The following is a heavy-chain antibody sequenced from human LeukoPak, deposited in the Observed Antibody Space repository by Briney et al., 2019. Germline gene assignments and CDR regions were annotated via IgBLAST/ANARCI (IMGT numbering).Heavy chain of an antibody. Sequence: SETLSLTCTVSGGSISSYYWSWIRQPAGKGLEGIGRIYTSGCTNYNPSPKSRVTMSVDTSKNQFSLKLSSVTAADTAVYYCARGPGYCTNGVCPPSRYYYYYMDVWGKGTTVTVSS. J-gene: IGHJ6*03. V-gene: IGHV4-4*07. CDR2: IYTSGCT. D-gene: IGHD2-8*01. CDR3: ARGPGYCTNGVCPPSRYYYYYMDV. CDR1: GGSISSYY.